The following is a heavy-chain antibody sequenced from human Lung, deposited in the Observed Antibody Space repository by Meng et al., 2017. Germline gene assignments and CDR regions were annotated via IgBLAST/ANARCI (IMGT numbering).Heavy chain of an antibody. CDR1: GYTFIRHG. V-gene: IGHV1-18*01. J-gene: IGHJ4*02. CDR2: ISVHNGDT. D-gene: IGHD6-13*01. CDR3: ARDLKPEGIATEYLDY. Sequence: QVQVGQSGAEVRNPGASGKVSCKPSGYTFIRHGITWVRQAPGQGLEWMGWISVHNGDTNYAEKFQGRVTMTTDTSTNTAYMELRSLTSDDTAVYYCARDLKPEGIATEYLDYWGQGTLVTVSS.